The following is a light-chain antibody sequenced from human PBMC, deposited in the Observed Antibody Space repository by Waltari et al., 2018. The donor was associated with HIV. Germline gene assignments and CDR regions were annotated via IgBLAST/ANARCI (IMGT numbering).Light chain of an antibody. Sequence: ILIAPSPATLACSPRGKVTLSCRASQSISSNLAWYQQKPGQAPRLLIYGASTRAAGFPARFTGSGAGTEFTLTISNLQSEDFAIYYCQQFHNWPRTFGQGTKVEIK. CDR3: QQFHNWPRT. CDR1: QSISSN. J-gene: IGKJ1*01. CDR2: GAS. V-gene: IGKV3-15*01.